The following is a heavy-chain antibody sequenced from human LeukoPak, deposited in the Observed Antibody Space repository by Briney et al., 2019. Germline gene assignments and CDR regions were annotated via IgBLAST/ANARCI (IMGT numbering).Heavy chain of an antibody. V-gene: IGHV3-74*01. Sequence: TGGSLRLSCAASGFTFSSFAMHWVRQAPGKGLVWVSRIKTDGTYTSYADSVKGRFTISRDNAKSTLYLQMNALRGEDTAVYYCASEEGGLHVWGQGTTVTVSS. CDR3: ASEEGGLHV. CDR1: GFTFSSFA. CDR2: IKTDGTYT. J-gene: IGHJ6*02.